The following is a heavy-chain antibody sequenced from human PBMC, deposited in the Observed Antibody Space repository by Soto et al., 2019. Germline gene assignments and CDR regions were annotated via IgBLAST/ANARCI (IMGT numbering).Heavy chain of an antibody. CDR2: IFPADSEI. V-gene: IGHV5-51*03. CDR1: GYTFTDYW. CDR3: ARPFYHGYCTDGVCYSYDY. Sequence: GKSLKISCQISGYTFTDYWIAWVRQMPGKGLEWMGIIFPADSEIRYSPSFRGHVTISADTSISTAYLQWSSLEASDTAIYYCARPFYHGYCTDGVCYSYDYWGHGTLVTVSS. J-gene: IGHJ4*01. D-gene: IGHD2-8*01.